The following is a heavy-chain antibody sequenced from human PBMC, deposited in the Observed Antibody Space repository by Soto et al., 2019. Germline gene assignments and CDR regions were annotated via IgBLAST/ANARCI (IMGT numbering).Heavy chain of an antibody. D-gene: IGHD6-19*01. CDR1: GFTFSSYW. Sequence: EVQLVESGGGLVQPGGSLRLSCAASGFTFSSYWMRWVRQAPGKGLVWVSRINSDGSSTSYADSVKGRFTISRDNAKNTLYLQMNSLRAEDTAVYYCARQEQWLLDAFDIWGQGTMVTVSS. CDR2: INSDGSST. V-gene: IGHV3-74*01. J-gene: IGHJ3*02. CDR3: ARQEQWLLDAFDI.